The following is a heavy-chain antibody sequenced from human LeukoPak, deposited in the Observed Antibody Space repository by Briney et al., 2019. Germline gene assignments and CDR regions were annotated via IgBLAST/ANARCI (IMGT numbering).Heavy chain of an antibody. CDR1: GYTFTSYA. CDR2: INAGNGNT. J-gene: IGHJ6*04. V-gene: IGHV1-3*01. Sequence: ASVKVSFKASGYTFTSYAMHWVRQAPGQRLEWMGWINAGNGNTKYSQKFQGRVTITRDTSASTAYMELSSLRSEDTAVYYCAGGNVDTAMVKMAYYYGMDVWGKGTTVTVSS. CDR3: AGGNVDTAMVKMAYYYGMDV. D-gene: IGHD5-18*01.